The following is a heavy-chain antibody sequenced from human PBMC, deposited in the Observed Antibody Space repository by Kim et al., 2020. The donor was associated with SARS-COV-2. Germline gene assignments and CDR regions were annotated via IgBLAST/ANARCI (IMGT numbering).Heavy chain of an antibody. J-gene: IGHJ5*01. Sequence: GGSLRLSCAASGFAFSSFWMTWVRQAPGRGLEWVANINENGSEKYYADSVRGRFTISRDNTKNSVYLQMNSLRGEDTAVYYCARLDYINYTGCRVIPSW. D-gene: IGHD4-4*01. CDR1: GFAFSSFW. CDR3: ARLDYINYTGCRVIPS. CDR2: INENGSEK. V-gene: IGHV3-7*01.